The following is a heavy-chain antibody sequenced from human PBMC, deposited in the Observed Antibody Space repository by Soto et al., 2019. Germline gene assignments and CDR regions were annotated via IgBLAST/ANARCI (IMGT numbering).Heavy chain of an antibody. CDR1: GFSLSTRGVG. J-gene: IGHJ4*02. CDR3: AHKGGGDRILDY. V-gene: IGHV2-5*02. Sequence: QITLKESGPTLVKPTQTLTLTCNFSGFSLSTRGVGVGWIRQPPGKALEWLTLIYWDDAKEYSPSLRGRITLTTDTPKNPGVLTMTDMAPVDTATYYCAHKGGGDRILDYWGQGTLVTVSS. D-gene: IGHD3-16*01. CDR2: IYWDDAK.